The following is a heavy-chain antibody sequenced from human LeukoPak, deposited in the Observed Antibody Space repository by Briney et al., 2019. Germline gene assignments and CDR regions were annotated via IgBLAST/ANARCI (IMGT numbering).Heavy chain of an antibody. D-gene: IGHD5-24*01. Sequence: SETLSLTCTVSGGFISNYYWSWIRQPPGKGLEWIGYIYFSGTSYYSPSLKSRVTMSVDTSKNQFSLKLKSVAAADTAVYYCARHVRTGYNLLDHWGQGTLVTVSS. CDR3: ARHVRTGYNLLDH. J-gene: IGHJ5*02. CDR1: GGFISNYY. V-gene: IGHV4-59*08. CDR2: IYFSGTS.